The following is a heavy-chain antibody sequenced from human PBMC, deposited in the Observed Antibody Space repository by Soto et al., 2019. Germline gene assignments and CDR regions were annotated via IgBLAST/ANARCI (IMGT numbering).Heavy chain of an antibody. CDR1: GFTFSSYG. CDR3: AKESAGLKHSFDP. V-gene: IGHV3-30*18. J-gene: IGHJ5*02. Sequence: QVQLVESGGGVVQPGRSLRLSCAASGFTFSSYGMHWVRQAPGKGLEWVAVISYDGSNKYYADSVKGRFTISRDNSKNTLYLQMNSLRAEDTAVYYCAKESAGLKHSFDPWGQGTLVTVSS. CDR2: ISYDGSNK.